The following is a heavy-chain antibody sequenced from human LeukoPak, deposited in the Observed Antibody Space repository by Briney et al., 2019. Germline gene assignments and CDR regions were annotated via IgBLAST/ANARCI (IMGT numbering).Heavy chain of an antibody. D-gene: IGHD3-16*01. Sequence: GGSLRLSCAASGFTFSSYAMHWVRQAPGKGLEWVAVISYDGSNKYYADSVKGRFTISRDNSKNTLYLQMNSLRAEDTAAYYCARDGAPWGQGTTVIVSS. CDR3: ARDGAP. V-gene: IGHV3-30-3*01. J-gene: IGHJ6*02. CDR1: GFTFSSYA. CDR2: ISYDGSNK.